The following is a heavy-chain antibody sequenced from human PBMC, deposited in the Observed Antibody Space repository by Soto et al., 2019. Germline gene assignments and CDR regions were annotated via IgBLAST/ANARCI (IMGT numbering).Heavy chain of an antibody. V-gene: IGHV3-23*01. CDR3: AKGDKLELHLFRFDS. D-gene: IGHD1-7*01. J-gene: IGHJ5*01. CDR2: ISGSGGST. Sequence: VGSLRLSCAASGFTFSSYAMSWVRQAPGKGLEWVSAISGSGGSTYYADSVKGRFTISRDNSKNTLYLQMNSLRAEDTAVYYCAKGDKLELHLFRFDSWGQGTLVTVSS. CDR1: GFTFSSYA.